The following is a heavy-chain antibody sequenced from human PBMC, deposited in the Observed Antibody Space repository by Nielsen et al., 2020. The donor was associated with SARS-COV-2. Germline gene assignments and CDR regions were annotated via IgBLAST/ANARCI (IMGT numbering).Heavy chain of an antibody. CDR3: ARHGRDDCWSGYPLMGDV. V-gene: IGHV5-51*01. J-gene: IGHJ6*02. CDR1: GYSFTSYW. D-gene: IGHD3-3*01. CDR2: IYPGDSDT. Sequence: GGSLRLSCKGSGYSFTSYWIGWVRQMPGKGLEWMGIIYPGDSDTRYSPSFQGQVTISADKSISTAYLQWSSLKASDTAMYYCARHGRDDCWSGYPLMGDVWGQGTTVTVSS.